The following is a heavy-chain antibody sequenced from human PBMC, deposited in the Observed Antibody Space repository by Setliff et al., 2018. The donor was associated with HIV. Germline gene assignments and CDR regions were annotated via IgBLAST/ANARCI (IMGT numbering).Heavy chain of an antibody. Sequence: SETLSLTCTVSGGSISSSSYYWGWIRQPPGKGPEWIGSLYYRGTTYYNPSLKSRVTISTGTSNNQFSLKLNSVTAADTAVYYCARGRHGLGLDVWGQGTLVTVSS. CDR1: GGSISSSSYY. V-gene: IGHV4-39*01. CDR3: ARGRHGLGLDV. D-gene: IGHD3-10*01. J-gene: IGHJ4*02. CDR2: LYYRGTT.